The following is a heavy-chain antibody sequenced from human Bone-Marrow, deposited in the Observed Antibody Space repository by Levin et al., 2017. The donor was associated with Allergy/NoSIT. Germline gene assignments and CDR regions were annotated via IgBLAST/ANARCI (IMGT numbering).Heavy chain of an antibody. D-gene: IGHD6-19*01. CDR2: ISRSGGST. CDR3: AKDPGGSGWYPVS. CDR1: GFTFSSYA. Sequence: RGESLKISCAASGFTFSSYAMSWVRQAPGKGLEWVSEISRSGGSTHYADAVKGRFFASRDNSKNTLFLQMNSLRDEDTAIYYCAKDPGGSGWYPVSWGRGTLVTVSS. V-gene: IGHV3-23*01. J-gene: IGHJ5*02.